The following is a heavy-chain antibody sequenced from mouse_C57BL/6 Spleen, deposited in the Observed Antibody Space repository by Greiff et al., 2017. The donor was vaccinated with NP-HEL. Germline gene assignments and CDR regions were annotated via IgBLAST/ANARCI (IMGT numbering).Heavy chain of an antibody. CDR1: GFTFSSYA. Sequence: DVQLVESGGGLVKPGGSLKLSCAASGFTFSSYAMSWVRQTPEKRLEWVATISDGGSYTYYPDNVKGRFTISRDNAKNNLYLQMSHLKSEDTAMYYCARDDYLDYWGQGTTLTVSS. CDR3: ARDDYLDY. CDR2: ISDGGSYT. J-gene: IGHJ2*01. V-gene: IGHV5-4*01.